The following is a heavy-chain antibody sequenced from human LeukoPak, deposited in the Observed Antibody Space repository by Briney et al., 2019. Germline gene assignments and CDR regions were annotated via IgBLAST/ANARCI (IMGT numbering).Heavy chain of an antibody. CDR2: ISYDGSNK. J-gene: IGHJ6*02. V-gene: IGHV3-30-3*01. D-gene: IGHD3-10*01. CDR3: ARFTMVRGVISGMDV. Sequence: PGGPLRLSCAASGFTLSSYAMNWVPKPPGKGLERMAVISYDGSNKYYANSVKGRFTISRDNSKITLYLQMNSLRAEDTAVYYCARFTMVRGVISGMDVWGQGTTVTVSS. CDR1: GFTLSSYA.